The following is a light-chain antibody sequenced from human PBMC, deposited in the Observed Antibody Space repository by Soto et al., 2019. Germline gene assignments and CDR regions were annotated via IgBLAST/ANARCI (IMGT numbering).Light chain of an antibody. Sequence: EIVLTQSPGTLSLSPGEGATLSCRASQSVSSSLLAWYQQKPGQAPRLLIYGASNRATGIPDRFSGSGSGTDFTLTISRVDPEDFAVYYWQQYGSSPITFGQGTLLDIK. V-gene: IGKV3-20*01. CDR2: GAS. CDR3: QQYGSSPIT. J-gene: IGKJ5*01. CDR1: QSVSSSL.